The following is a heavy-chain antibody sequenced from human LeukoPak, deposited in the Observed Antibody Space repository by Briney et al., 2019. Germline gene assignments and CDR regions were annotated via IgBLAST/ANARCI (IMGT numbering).Heavy chain of an antibody. CDR3: AKSRDIVVVPAAIGY. CDR1: GFTFSSYG. D-gene: IGHD2-2*01. Sequence: GSLRLSCAASGFTFSSYGMHWVRQAPGKGLEWVAFIRYDGSNKYYADSVKGRFTSSRDNSKNTLYLQMNSLRAEDTAVYYCAKSRDIVVVPAAIGYWGQGTLVTVSS. J-gene: IGHJ4*02. V-gene: IGHV3-30*02. CDR2: IRYDGSNK.